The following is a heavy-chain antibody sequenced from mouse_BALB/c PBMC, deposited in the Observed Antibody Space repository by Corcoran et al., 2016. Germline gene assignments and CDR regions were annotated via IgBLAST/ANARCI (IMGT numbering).Heavy chain of an antibody. CDR2: INTYTGEP. CDR1: GYTFTNYG. D-gene: IGHD6-1*01. Sequence: QIQLVQSGPELKKPGETVKISCKAPGYTFTNYGMNWVKQAPGKGLKWMGWINTYTGEPTYADDFKGRFAFSLETFASTAYLQLNNLKNEDTATYFCAREPYAMDFWGQGTSVTVSS. CDR3: AREPYAMDF. V-gene: IGHV9-3-1*01. J-gene: IGHJ4*01.